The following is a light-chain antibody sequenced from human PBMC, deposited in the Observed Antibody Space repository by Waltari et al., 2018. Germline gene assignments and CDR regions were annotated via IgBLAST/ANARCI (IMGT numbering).Light chain of an antibody. CDR1: SSNIGAGYA. V-gene: IGLV1-40*01. CDR2: GNS. J-gene: IGLJ3*02. CDR3: QSYDSRSSSWV. Sequence: QSVLTQPPSVSGAPGQRVTISCTGSSSNIGAGYAVHWYQQLPGTAPKLLIYGNSNRPSGVPDRVSGSKSGTSASLAITGLQAEDEADYYCQSYDSRSSSWVFGGGTKLTVL.